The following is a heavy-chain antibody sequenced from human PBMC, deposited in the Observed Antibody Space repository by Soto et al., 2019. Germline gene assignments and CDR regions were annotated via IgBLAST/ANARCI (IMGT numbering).Heavy chain of an antibody. V-gene: IGHV3-30*03. CDR3: ARDRYYYDSTTYYYVGLPDP. J-gene: IGHJ5*02. CDR1: GFTFSIYG. CDR2: VSYDGSNK. D-gene: IGHD3-22*01. Sequence: PGGSLRLSCAASGFTFSIYGMHWVRQAPGKGLEWVTVVSYDGSNKHYADSVKGRFTISRDNSKNTLYLQMNSLRAEDTVVYYCARDRYYYDSTTYYYVGLPDPWGQGTLVTVSS.